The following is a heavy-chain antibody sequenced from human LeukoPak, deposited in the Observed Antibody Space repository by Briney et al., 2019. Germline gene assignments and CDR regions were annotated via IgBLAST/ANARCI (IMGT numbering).Heavy chain of an antibody. CDR1: GFTFSSYG. V-gene: IGHV3-33*01. D-gene: IGHD1-26*01. CDR3: ARERGRGSYVWYFDL. J-gene: IGHJ2*01. Sequence: GRSLRLSCAASGFTFSSYGMHWVRQAPGKGLEWVAVIWYDGSNKYYADSVKGRFTISRDNSKNTLYLQMNSLRAEDTAVYYCARERGRGSYVWYFDLWGRGTLVTVSS. CDR2: IWYDGSNK.